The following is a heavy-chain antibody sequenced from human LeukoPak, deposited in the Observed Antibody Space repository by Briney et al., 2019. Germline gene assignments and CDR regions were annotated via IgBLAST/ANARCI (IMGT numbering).Heavy chain of an antibody. CDR1: GLTFSNYA. Sequence: GGSLRLSCAVSGLTFSNYAMSWVRQAPGKGLEWVSAIGDSGGRTYYADSVKGRFTISRDNSKNTLYLQMNNLRAEDTAVYYCARDRMVYAIWGQGTLVTVSS. CDR2: IGDSGGRT. D-gene: IGHD2-8*01. CDR3: ARDRMVYAI. V-gene: IGHV3-23*01. J-gene: IGHJ4*02.